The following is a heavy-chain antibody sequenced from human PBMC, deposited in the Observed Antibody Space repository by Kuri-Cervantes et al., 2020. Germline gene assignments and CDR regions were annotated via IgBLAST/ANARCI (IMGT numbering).Heavy chain of an antibody. CDR1: GFTFSSYG. CDR3: AKTIKRSSSTREGFDP. CDR2: INSDGSST. J-gene: IGHJ5*02. D-gene: IGHD6-13*01. Sequence: GESLKISCAASGFTFSSYGMHWVRQAPGKGLVWVSRINSDGSSTSYADSVKGRFTISRDNAKNTLYLQMNSLRAEDTAVYYCAKTIKRSSSTREGFDPWGQGTLVTVSS. V-gene: IGHV3-74*01.